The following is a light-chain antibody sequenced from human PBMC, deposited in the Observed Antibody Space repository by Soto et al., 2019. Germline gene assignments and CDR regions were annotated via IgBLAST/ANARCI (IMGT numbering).Light chain of an antibody. J-gene: IGLJ2*01. CDR2: EVS. V-gene: IGLV2-14*01. Sequence: QSALTQPASVSGSPGQSITISCTGTSSDIGYYNYVSWHQLHPGKAPKLMIYEVSNRPSGVSNRFSGSRSGDTASLTISGLQAEDEAEYFCSSYTSSTTGVVFGGGTKLTVL. CDR1: SSDIGYYNY. CDR3: SSYTSSTTGVV.